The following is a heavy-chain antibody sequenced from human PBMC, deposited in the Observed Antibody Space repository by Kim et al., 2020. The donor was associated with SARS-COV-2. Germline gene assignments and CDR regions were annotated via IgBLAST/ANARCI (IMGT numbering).Heavy chain of an antibody. V-gene: IGHV3-13*01. J-gene: IGHJ4*02. CDR1: GFTFSSYD. D-gene: IGHD3-16*01. CDR2: IGTAGDT. CDR3: ARDLGDGGFDY. Sequence: GGSLRLSCAASGFTFSSYDMHWVRQATGKGLEWVSAIGTAGDTYYPGSVKGRFTISRENAKNSLYLQMNSLRAGDTAVYYCARDLGDGGFDYWGQGTLVTVSS.